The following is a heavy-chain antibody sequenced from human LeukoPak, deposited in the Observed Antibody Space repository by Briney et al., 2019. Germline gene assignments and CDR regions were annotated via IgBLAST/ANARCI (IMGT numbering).Heavy chain of an antibody. Sequence: PGGSLRLSCAASGFTFSSYAMHWVRQAPGKGLEWVAVISYDGSNKYYADSVKGRFTISRDNSKNTLYLQMNSLRAEDTAVCYCARGEPLFDSSGYYFRWGQGTLVTVSS. V-gene: IGHV3-30-3*01. J-gene: IGHJ4*02. D-gene: IGHD3-22*01. CDR3: ARGEPLFDSSGYYFR. CDR1: GFTFSSYA. CDR2: ISYDGSNK.